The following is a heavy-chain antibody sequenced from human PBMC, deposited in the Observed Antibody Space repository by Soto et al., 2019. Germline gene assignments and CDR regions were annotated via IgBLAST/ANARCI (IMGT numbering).Heavy chain of an antibody. CDR2: IYHSGST. Sequence: QVQLQESGPGLVKPSGTLSLTCAVSGGSISSSNWWSWVRQPPGKGLEWIGEIYHSGSTNYNPSHESPVTTSVETYTDHFSLKLTSVTAADTAVYYCARKEYDDYRRFDPWGQGTLVTVSS. D-gene: IGHD4-17*01. CDR3: ARKEYDDYRRFDP. J-gene: IGHJ5*02. CDR1: GGSISSSNW. V-gene: IGHV4-4*02.